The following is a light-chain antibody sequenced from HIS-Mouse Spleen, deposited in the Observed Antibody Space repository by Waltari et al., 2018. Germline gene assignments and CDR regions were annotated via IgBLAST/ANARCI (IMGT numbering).Light chain of an antibody. CDR1: ALPKKY. CDR2: EDS. CDR3: YSTDSSGNHRV. J-gene: IGLJ2*01. Sequence: SYELTQPPSVSVSPGQTDRITCSGEALPKKYTYWYQQKSGQAPGPVIYEDSKRPSGIPERFSGSSSGTMATLTISGAQVEDEADYYCYSTDSSGNHRVFGGGTKLTVL. V-gene: IGLV3-10*01.